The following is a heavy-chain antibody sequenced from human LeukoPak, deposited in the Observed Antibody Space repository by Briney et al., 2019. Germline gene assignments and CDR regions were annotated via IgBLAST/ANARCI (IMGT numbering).Heavy chain of an antibody. CDR2: INPSGGST. V-gene: IGHV1-46*01. D-gene: IGHD3-22*01. Sequence: ASVKVSCKASGYTFTSYYMHWVRQAPGQGLEWMGIINPSGGSTSYAQKFQGRVTMTRDMSTSTVYMELSSLRSEDTAVYYCATERAREYYDSSGYFAAFDIWGQGTMVTVSS. CDR3: ATERAREYYDSSGYFAAFDI. J-gene: IGHJ3*02. CDR1: GYTFTSYY.